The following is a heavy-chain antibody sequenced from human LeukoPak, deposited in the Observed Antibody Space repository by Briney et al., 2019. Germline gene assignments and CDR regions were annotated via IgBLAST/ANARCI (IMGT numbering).Heavy chain of an antibody. CDR1: GYIFTGSY. D-gene: IGHD4-23*01. V-gene: IGHV1-2*02. Sequence: ASVRVSCKASGYIFTGSYMHWVRQAPGQGLEWMGWINPNSGGTNYAQKFQGRVTMTRDTSISTAYMELSRLRSDDTAVYYCARALYGGNSVGYWGQGTLVSVSS. J-gene: IGHJ4*02. CDR3: ARALYGGNSVGY. CDR2: INPNSGGT.